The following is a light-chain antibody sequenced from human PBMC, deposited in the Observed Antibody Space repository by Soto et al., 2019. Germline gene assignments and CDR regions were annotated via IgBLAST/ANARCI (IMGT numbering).Light chain of an antibody. CDR2: DAS. V-gene: IGKV3D-20*01. J-gene: IGKJ5*01. Sequence: EIVLAQSPATLSLSPGHSATLSCGASQSVSRSYLAWYQQKPGLAPRLIIYDASTRATGITDRFSGSGSGTDFTLTISRLEPEDFAVYYCQQSGSSPITVGQVTRLEIK. CDR3: QQSGSSPIT. CDR1: QSVSRSY.